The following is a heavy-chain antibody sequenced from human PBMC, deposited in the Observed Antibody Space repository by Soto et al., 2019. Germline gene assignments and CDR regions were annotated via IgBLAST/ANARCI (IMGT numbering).Heavy chain of an antibody. CDR2: VYRTGST. J-gene: IGHJ4*02. CDR1: GGSLSTSNW. D-gene: IGHD6-13*01. Sequence: QVQLQESGPGLVKPSGTLSLTCAVSGGSLSTSNWWSWDRQPPGKGLEWIGEVYRTGSTNYNPSLESRRTISVDKSKNQFSLKLTSVTAADTAVYYCARARATIAAAAIFDCWGQGTLVTVSS. CDR3: ARARATIAAAAIFDC. V-gene: IGHV4-4*02.